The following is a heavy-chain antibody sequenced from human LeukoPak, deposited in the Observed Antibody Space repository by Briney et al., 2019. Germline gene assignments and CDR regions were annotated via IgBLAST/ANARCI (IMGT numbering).Heavy chain of an antibody. CDR1: GGSISSYW. CDR2: IYNSGST. CDR3: AREGGSSWPPGSGYYYYMDV. Sequence: SETLSLTCTLSGGSISSYWWIWVRQPAGKGLECIGRIYNSGSTNYNPSLKSRVTMAVDTSKNQFSLKLNSVTAADTAVYYCAREGGSSWPPGSGYYYYMDVWGKGTTVSVSS. J-gene: IGHJ6*03. D-gene: IGHD6-13*01. V-gene: IGHV4-4*07.